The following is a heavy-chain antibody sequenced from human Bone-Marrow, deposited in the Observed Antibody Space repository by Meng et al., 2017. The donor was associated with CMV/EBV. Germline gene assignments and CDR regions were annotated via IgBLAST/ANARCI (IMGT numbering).Heavy chain of an antibody. D-gene: IGHD3-3*01. Sequence: GGSLRLSCAASGFTFSSYWMSWVRQAPGKGLEWVANIKQDGSEKYYVDSVKGRFTISRDNAKNSLYLQMNSLRAEDTALYYCAKELTLLRSLDYWGQGTLVTVSS. CDR2: IKQDGSEK. V-gene: IGHV3-7*03. CDR3: AKELTLLRSLDY. CDR1: GFTFSSYW. J-gene: IGHJ4*02.